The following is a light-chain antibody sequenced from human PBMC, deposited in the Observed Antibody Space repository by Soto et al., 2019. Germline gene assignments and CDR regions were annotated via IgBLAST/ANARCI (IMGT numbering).Light chain of an antibody. Sequence: EVVLTQSPATLSLSPGDRATLSCRASQSVFGYLAWYQHKPGQAPRLLIYDAYKRATGVPARFSGSGCETDFSLIISSLEPEDFAVYYCQQRSDSPPLTFGGGTKVEIK. V-gene: IGKV3-11*01. CDR3: QQRSDSPPLT. CDR1: QSVFGY. CDR2: DAY. J-gene: IGKJ4*01.